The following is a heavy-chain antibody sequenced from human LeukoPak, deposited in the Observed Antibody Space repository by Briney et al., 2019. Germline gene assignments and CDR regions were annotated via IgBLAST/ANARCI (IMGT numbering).Heavy chain of an antibody. CDR3: ARGWLQPYWYFDL. J-gene: IGHJ2*01. Sequence: ASVKVSCKASGYTFTGYYIHWVRQAPGQGLEWMGWINPNSGGTNFAQKFQGRVTMTRDTSISTAYMELSRLISDDTAIYYCARGWLQPYWYFDLWGRGTLVTVSS. V-gene: IGHV1-2*02. CDR1: GYTFTGYY. D-gene: IGHD5-24*01. CDR2: INPNSGGT.